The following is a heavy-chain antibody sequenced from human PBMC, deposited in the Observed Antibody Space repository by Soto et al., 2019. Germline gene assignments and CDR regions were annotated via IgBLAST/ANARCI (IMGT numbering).Heavy chain of an antibody. J-gene: IGHJ6*02. Sequence: GGSLRLSCAASGFTFSSYAMSWVRQAPGKGLEWVSAISGSGGSTYYADSVKGRFTISRDNAKNTLYLQMNSLRAEDTAVYYCARDIWDYYYYGMDVWGQGTTVTVSS. D-gene: IGHD3-16*01. CDR2: ISGSGGST. CDR1: GFTFSSYA. V-gene: IGHV3-23*01. CDR3: ARDIWDYYYYGMDV.